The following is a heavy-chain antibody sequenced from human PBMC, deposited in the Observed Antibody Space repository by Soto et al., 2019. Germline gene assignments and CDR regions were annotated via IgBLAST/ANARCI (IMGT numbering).Heavy chain of an antibody. D-gene: IGHD3-10*01. CDR1: GFTVSSNY. J-gene: IGHJ3*02. V-gene: IGHV3-66*01. Sequence: GSLRLSCAASGFTVSSNYMSWVRQAPGKGMEWVSVIYSGGSTYYADSVKGSFTISRDNSKNTLYLQMNSLRAEDTAVYYCARDALAELAAFDIWGQGTMVTVSS. CDR2: IYSGGST. CDR3: ARDALAELAAFDI.